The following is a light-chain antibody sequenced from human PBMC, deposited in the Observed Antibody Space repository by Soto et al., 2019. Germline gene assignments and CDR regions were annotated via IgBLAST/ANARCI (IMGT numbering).Light chain of an antibody. J-gene: IGLJ2*01. CDR3: SSYSGTNSNVI. CDR1: YSDIGDYNY. CDR2: EGS. Sequence: QSVLTQPPSASGSPGQSVTISCAGTYSDIGDYNYVSWYQQHPGKVPKLIISEGSKRPSGVPDRFSGSKSGYTASLTVSDLQPADEAVYYCSSYSGTNSNVIFGGGTKVT. V-gene: IGLV2-8*01.